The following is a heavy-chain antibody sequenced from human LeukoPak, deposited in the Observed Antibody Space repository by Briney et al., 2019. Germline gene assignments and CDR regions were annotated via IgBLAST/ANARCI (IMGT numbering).Heavy chain of an antibody. CDR2: IDGSGGRP. D-gene: IGHD3-3*01. CDR3: ARGKDHDFWNPFDH. J-gene: IGHJ4*02. Sequence: GGSLRLSCAASGFTLSKYAMTWVRQAPGKGLEWVSGIDGSGGRPPSADSVKGRFTISRDISKNTPYLQMDSLRVEDTAAYYCARGKDHDFWNPFDHWGQGTLVTVSS. CDR1: GFTLSKYA. V-gene: IGHV3-23*01.